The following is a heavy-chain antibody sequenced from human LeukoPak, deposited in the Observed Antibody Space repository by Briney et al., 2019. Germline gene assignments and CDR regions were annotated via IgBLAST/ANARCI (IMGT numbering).Heavy chain of an antibody. CDR3: ARDRGVVGAPGDYFDY. V-gene: IGHV3-7*01. CDR2: IKQDGSEK. Sequence: GGSLRLSCAASGFTFSSYAMHWVRQAPGKGLEWVANIKQDGSEKYYVDSVKGRFTISRDNAKNSLYLQMNSLRAEDTAVYYCARDRGVVGAPGDYFDYWGQGALVTISS. J-gene: IGHJ4*02. CDR1: GFTFSSYA. D-gene: IGHD1-26*01.